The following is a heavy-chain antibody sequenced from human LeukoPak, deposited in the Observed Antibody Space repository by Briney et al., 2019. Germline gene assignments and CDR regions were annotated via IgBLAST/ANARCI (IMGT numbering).Heavy chain of an antibody. CDR3: ATDGGLERRFDY. V-gene: IGHV1-24*01. J-gene: IGHJ4*02. CDR2: FDPEDGET. Sequence: ASVKVSCKVSGYTLTELSMHWVRQAPGKGHEWMGGFDPEDGETIYAQKFQGRVTMTEDTSTDTAYMELSSLRSEDTAVYYCATDGGLERRFDYWGQGTLVIVSS. D-gene: IGHD1-1*01. CDR1: GYTLTELS.